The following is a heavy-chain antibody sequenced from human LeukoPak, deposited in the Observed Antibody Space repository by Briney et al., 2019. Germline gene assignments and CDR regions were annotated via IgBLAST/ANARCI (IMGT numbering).Heavy chain of an antibody. Sequence: SQTLSLTCTVSGGSISSGGYYWSWIRQHPGKGLEWIGYIYYSGSTYYNPSLKSRVTISVDTSKNQFSLKLSSVTAADTAVYYCARDARGTGSNVWGSYRLDWSDPWGQGTLVTVSS. CDR1: GGSISSGGYY. D-gene: IGHD3-16*01. CDR3: ARDARGTGSNVWGSYRLDWSDP. V-gene: IGHV4-31*03. CDR2: IYYSGST. J-gene: IGHJ5*02.